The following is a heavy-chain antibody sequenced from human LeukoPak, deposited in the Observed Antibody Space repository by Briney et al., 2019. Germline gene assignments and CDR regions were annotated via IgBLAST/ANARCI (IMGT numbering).Heavy chain of an antibody. J-gene: IGHJ4*02. V-gene: IGHV1-18*01. CDR3: ARVNDIRVEAAAAPHYEY. CDR1: GYTFISYG. D-gene: IGHD2-15*01. CDR2: ISAYKGVT. Sequence: ASVKVSCKPSGYTFISYGISWVQQAPGQGLEWVGWISAYKGVTDYAQKFQGRVAMTTDTSTSTVYMELMSLTFEDTAVYYCARVNDIRVEAAAAPHYEYLGQGTLVTVSS.